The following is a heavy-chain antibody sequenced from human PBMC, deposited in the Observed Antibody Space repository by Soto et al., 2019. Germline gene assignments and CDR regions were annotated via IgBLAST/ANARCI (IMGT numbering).Heavy chain of an antibody. CDR3: ARTSCCGDCYSPGAYGIDF. V-gene: IGHV4-34*01. CDR2: INHSGST. CDR1: GGSFSGNY. D-gene: IGHD2-21*02. Sequence: QVQLQQWGAGLLKPSETLSLTCAVYGGSFSGNYWSWIRQPPGKGLEWIGEINHSGSTNYNPALKSRVTISVDTSKNQFSLKLSSVTAADTAVYYCARTSCCGDCYSPGAYGIDFCGQGPTVTVSS. J-gene: IGHJ6*02.